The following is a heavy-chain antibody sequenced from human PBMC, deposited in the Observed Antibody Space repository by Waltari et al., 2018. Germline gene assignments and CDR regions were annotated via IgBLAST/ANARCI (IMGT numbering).Heavy chain of an antibody. D-gene: IGHD3-22*01. CDR3: AREGSDSSGYDAFDI. CDR2: IYYSGST. J-gene: IGHJ3*02. V-gene: IGHV4-28*03. Sequence: QVQLQESGPGLVKPSDTLSLTCAVSGYSISSSNWWGWIRQPPGKGLEWIGYIYYSGSTNYNPSLKSRVTMSVDTSKNQFSLKLSSVTALDTAVYYCAREGSDSSGYDAFDIWGQGTMVTVSS. CDR1: GYSISSSNW.